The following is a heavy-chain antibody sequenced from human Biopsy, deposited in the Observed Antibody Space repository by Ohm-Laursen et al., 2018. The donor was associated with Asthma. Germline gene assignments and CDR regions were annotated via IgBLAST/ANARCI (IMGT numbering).Heavy chain of an antibody. J-gene: IGHJ6*02. V-gene: IGHV3-7*01. D-gene: IGHD2-2*01. CDR3: ARGGYCTSPTCPWGRYATDV. CDR2: IKKDGSEK. CDR1: GFTFNSYW. Sequence: GSLRLSCSASGFTFNSYWMSWVRQAPGKGLEWVANIKKDGSEKYYVDSVKGRFTISRDNAKNSLYLHMNSLRAADTALYYCARGGYCTSPTCPWGRYATDVWGQGTTVTVSS.